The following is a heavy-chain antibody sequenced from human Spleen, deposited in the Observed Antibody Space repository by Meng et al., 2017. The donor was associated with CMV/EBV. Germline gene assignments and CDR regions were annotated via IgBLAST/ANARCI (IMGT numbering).Heavy chain of an antibody. CDR2: IHPHRGDT. D-gene: IGHD7-27*01. CDR1: GYTFTAHY. J-gene: IGHJ4*02. Sequence: ASVQVSCKASGYTFTAHYFHGVRQAPGQGLEWMGWIHPHRGDTNYAQQFQGRVTLTRDTSINTGYMELTRLTSDDTAVYYCARDNNWGPDYWGQGTLVTVSS. V-gene: IGHV1-2*02. CDR3: ARDNNWGPDY.